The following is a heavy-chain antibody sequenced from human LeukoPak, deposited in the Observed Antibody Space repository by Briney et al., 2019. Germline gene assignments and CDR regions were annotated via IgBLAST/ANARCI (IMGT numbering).Heavy chain of an antibody. V-gene: IGHV1-46*01. CDR3: ARAASAMVTPYFDY. J-gene: IGHJ4*02. Sequence: ASVKVSCKASGYTFASYYMHWVRQAPGQGLEWMGIINPSGGSTSYAQKFQGRVAMTRDMSTSTVYMELSSLRSEDTAVYYCARAASAMVTPYFDYWGQGTLITVSS. CDR1: GYTFASYY. D-gene: IGHD5-18*01. CDR2: INPSGGST.